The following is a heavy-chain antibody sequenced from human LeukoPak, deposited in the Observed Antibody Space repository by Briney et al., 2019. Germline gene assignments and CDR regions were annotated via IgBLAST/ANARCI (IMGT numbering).Heavy chain of an antibody. CDR1: GFTFETYA. V-gene: IGHV3-30-3*01. J-gene: IGHJ4*02. CDR3: AKEYYYDSSGYDY. Sequence: GRSLRLSCAASGFTFETYAIHWVRQAPGKGLEWVAAMSYDGINKHYADSVMGRFTISRDNSKNTLYLQMNSLRAEDTAVYYCAKEYYYDSSGYDYWGQGTLVTVSS. CDR2: MSYDGINK. D-gene: IGHD3-22*01.